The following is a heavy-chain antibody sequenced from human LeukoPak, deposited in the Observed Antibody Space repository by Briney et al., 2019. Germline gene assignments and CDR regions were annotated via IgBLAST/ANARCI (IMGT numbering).Heavy chain of an antibody. J-gene: IGHJ4*02. CDR2: INWNGGST. Sequence: PGGPLGLSCAASGFTFDDYGMSWVRQAPGKGLEWVSGINWNGGSTGYADSVKGRFTISRDNAKNSLYLQMNSLRAEDTALYYCARSSGSGWYEEGFDYWGQGTLVTVSS. D-gene: IGHD6-19*01. CDR1: GFTFDDYG. V-gene: IGHV3-20*04. CDR3: ARSSGSGWYEEGFDY.